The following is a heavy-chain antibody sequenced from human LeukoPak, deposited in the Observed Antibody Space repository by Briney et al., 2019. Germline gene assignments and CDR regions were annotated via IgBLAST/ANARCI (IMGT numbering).Heavy chain of an antibody. D-gene: IGHD3-10*01. J-gene: IGHJ5*02. CDR3: ARVLPGSGSYLEGNWFAP. Sequence: SETLSLTCTVAGGSISSYYWGWIRQPPGKGLECIGYIHYSVSTNYNPSLRSRVTISVDTSKNQFSLKLSSVTASDTAVYYCARVLPGSGSYLEGNWFAPWGQGTLVTVSS. V-gene: IGHV4-59*01. CDR1: GGSISSYY. CDR2: IHYSVST.